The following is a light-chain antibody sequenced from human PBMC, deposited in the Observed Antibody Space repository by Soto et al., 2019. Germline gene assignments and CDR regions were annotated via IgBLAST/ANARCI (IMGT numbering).Light chain of an antibody. CDR3: QQYDKWPPT. J-gene: IGKJ1*01. Sequence: EIVLTQFPATLSLSPGEIATLSCRASQSVSSYLAWYQQKPGQAPRLLMYGTSTRATGTPARFSGGGSGTDFTLTISSLQSEDFAVYYCQQYDKWPPTFGQGTKVDIK. V-gene: IGKV3-15*01. CDR1: QSVSSY. CDR2: GTS.